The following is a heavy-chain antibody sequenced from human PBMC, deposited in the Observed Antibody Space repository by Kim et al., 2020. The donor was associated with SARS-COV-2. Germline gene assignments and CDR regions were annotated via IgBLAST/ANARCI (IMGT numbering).Heavy chain of an antibody. CDR3: AKLSRSGWYFDY. V-gene: IGHV3-30*18. CDR2: ISYDGSNK. CDR1: GFTFSSYG. J-gene: IGHJ4*02. Sequence: GGSLRLSCAASGFTFSSYGMHWVRQAPGKGLEWVAVISYDGSNKYYADSVKGRFTISRDNSKNTLYLQMNSLRAEDTAVYYCAKLSRSGWYFDYWGQGTLVTVSS. D-gene: IGHD6-19*01.